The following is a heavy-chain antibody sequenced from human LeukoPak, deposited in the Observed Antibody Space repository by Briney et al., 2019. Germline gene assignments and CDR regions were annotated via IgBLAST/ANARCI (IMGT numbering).Heavy chain of an antibody. J-gene: IGHJ4*02. V-gene: IGHV1-18*01. CDR3: ARRYYGSGSYYEAIMYFDY. D-gene: IGHD3-10*01. Sequence: GASVKVSCKASGYTFTSYGISWVRQAPGQGLEWMGWISAYNGNTNYAQKLQGRVTMTTDTSTSTAYMELRSLRSDDTPVYYCARRYYGSGSYYEAIMYFDYWGQGTLVTVSS. CDR2: ISAYNGNT. CDR1: GYTFTSYG.